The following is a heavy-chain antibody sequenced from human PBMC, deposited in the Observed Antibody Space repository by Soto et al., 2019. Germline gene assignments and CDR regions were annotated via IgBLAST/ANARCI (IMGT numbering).Heavy chain of an antibody. D-gene: IGHD5-18*01. J-gene: IGHJ6*03. Sequence: PSETLSLTCTVSGGSISSSSYYWGWIRQPPGKGLEWIGSIYYSGSTYYNPSLKSRVTISVDTSKNQFSLKLNSVTAADTAVYYCSGSYSYGNYYYMDVWGKGTTVTVSS. CDR2: IYYSGST. CDR3: SGSYSYGNYYYMDV. V-gene: IGHV4-39*01. CDR1: GGSISSSSYY.